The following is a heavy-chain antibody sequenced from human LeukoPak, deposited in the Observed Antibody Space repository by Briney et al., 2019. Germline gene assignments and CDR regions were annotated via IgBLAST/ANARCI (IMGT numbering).Heavy chain of an antibody. CDR1: GYSFTSYW. CDR3: ARHAAAAGVYNWFDP. CDR2: IYPGDSDT. J-gene: IGHJ5*02. Sequence: PGASLQISCKGSGYSFTSYWIGWVRQMPGKGLEWMGIIYPGDSDTRYSPSFQGRVTISADKSISTAYLQWSSLKASDTAMYYCARHAAAAGVYNWFDPWGQGTLVTVSS. D-gene: IGHD6-13*01. V-gene: IGHV5-51*01.